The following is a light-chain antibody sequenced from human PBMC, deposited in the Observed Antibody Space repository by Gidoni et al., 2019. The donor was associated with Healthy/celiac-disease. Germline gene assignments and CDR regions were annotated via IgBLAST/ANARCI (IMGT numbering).Light chain of an antibody. CDR3: QSYDSSLSGFWV. CDR2: GNS. Sequence: QSVLTQPPSVSGPPGQTVTISCTGSSSNIGAGYVHWYPQLPGTAPKLPIYGNSNRPSGVPDRFSGSKSGTSASLAITGLQAEDEADYYCQSYDSSLSGFWVFGGGTKLTVL. V-gene: IGLV1-40*01. CDR1: SSNIGAGYV. J-gene: IGLJ3*02.